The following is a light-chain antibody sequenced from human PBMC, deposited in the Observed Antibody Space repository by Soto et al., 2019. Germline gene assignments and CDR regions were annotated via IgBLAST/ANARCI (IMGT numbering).Light chain of an antibody. J-gene: IGLJ3*02. CDR3: ATWDDKLNGWL. CDR1: SSNIGKNA. CDR2: YDD. V-gene: IGLV1-36*01. Sequence: QSVLTQPPSVSAAPRQRVTISCFGSSSNIGKNAVNWYQQFPGKAPKLLIYYDDLLPSGVSDRFSGSKSGTSASLAISGLQSEDEADYYCATWDDKLNGWLFGGGTKVTVL.